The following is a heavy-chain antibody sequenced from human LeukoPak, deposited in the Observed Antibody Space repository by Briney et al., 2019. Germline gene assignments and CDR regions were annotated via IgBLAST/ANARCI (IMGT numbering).Heavy chain of an antibody. CDR3: ARRGVAVAGYFDY. CDR1: GGSISSYH. J-gene: IGHJ4*02. D-gene: IGHD6-19*01. V-gene: IGHV4-59*12. Sequence: SETLSLTCTVSGGSISSYHWSWIRQPPGKGLEWIGYIYYSGSTNYNPSLKSRVTISVDTSKNQFSLKLSSVTAADTAVYYCARRGVAVAGYFDYWGQGTLVTVSS. CDR2: IYYSGST.